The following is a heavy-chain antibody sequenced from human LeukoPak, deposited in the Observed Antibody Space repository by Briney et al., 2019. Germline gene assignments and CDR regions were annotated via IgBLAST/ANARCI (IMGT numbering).Heavy chain of an antibody. Sequence: GGSLRLSCAASGFTFSSYAMSWVRQAPGKGLEWVSVIYSGGSTYYADSVKGRFTISRDNSKNTLYLQLNSLRAEDTAVYYCARDLGGWSNYWGRGTLVTVSS. CDR1: GFTFSSYA. V-gene: IGHV3-53*01. CDR3: ARDLGGWSNY. CDR2: IYSGGST. D-gene: IGHD6-19*01. J-gene: IGHJ4*02.